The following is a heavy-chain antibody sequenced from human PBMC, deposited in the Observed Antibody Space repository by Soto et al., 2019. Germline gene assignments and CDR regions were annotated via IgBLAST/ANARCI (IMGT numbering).Heavy chain of an antibody. D-gene: IGHD6-13*01. CDR2: ISGSGDST. CDR3: ARRGPGTYFDY. J-gene: IGHJ4*02. V-gene: IGHV3-23*01. Sequence: EVQLLESGGGLVQPGGSLRLSCAASGFTFSSYAMRWVRQAPGKGLEWVSAISGSGDSTYYTDSVKGRFTISRDNSKNTLYLQMHSLRAEDTAVYYCARRGPGTYFDYWGQGTLVTVSS. CDR1: GFTFSSYA.